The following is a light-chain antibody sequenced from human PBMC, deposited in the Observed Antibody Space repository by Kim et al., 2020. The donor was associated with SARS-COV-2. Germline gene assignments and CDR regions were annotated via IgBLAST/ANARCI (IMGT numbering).Light chain of an antibody. V-gene: IGKV3-15*01. CDR1: QSVRSA. CDR3: QQYANWPVT. CDR2: AAS. Sequence: SVSPGEGATLSCRASQSVRSALAWYQQKPGQAPSLLIYAASTRATGIPARFSGSGSGTEFTLTISSLQSEDFAVYYCQQYANWPVTFGGGTKLEI. J-gene: IGKJ4*01.